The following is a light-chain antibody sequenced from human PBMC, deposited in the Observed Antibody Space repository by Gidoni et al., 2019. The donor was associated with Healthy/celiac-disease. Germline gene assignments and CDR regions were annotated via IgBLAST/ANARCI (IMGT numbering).Light chain of an antibody. Sequence: IVLTQSPGTLSLSPGERATLSCRASQSVSSSYLAWYQQKPGQAHRLLIYGASSRATGIPDRFSGSGSGKDFTLTISRLEPEDFAVYYCQQYGSSRTFGQGTKVEIK. CDR3: QQYGSSRT. CDR1: QSVSSSY. CDR2: GAS. V-gene: IGKV3-20*01. J-gene: IGKJ1*01.